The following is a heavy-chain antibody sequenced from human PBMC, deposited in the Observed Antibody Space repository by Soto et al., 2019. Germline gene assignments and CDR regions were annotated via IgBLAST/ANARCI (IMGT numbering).Heavy chain of an antibody. J-gene: IGHJ6*02. V-gene: IGHV3-48*03. CDR2: ISSRGSTI. CDR1: GFPFSSYE. CDR3: ARVPPNFYYDGMDF. Sequence: GGSLRLSCAASGFPFSSYEMNWVRQAPGKGLEWVSYISSRGSTIKYADSVKGRFTISRDNAKNSLYLQMNSLRAEDTAVYYCARVPPNFYYDGMDFWGQGTTVTVSS.